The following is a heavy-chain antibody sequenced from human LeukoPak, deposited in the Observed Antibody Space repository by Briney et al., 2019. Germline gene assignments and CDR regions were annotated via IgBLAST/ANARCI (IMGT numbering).Heavy chain of an antibody. Sequence: GGSLRLSWAASGXTFSSYSMNWVRQAPGKGLEWVSSISSSSSYIYYADSVKGRFTISRDNAKNSLYLQMNSLRAEDTAVYYCARDSVLLWFGELLYQGGFDPWGQGTLVTVSS. CDR2: ISSSSSYI. V-gene: IGHV3-21*01. CDR3: ARDSVLLWFGELLYQGGFDP. J-gene: IGHJ5*02. CDR1: GXTFSSYS. D-gene: IGHD3-10*01.